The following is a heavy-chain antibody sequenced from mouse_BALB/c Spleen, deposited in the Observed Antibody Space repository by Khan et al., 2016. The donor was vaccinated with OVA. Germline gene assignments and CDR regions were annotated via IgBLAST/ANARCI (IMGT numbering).Heavy chain of an antibody. V-gene: IGHV1-39*01. Sequence: VQLKQSGPELVKPGASVKISCKTSGFSFTDYMMLWVKQSHGKSLEWIGSINPYYGSTTYNLKFKDKATLTVDKSSNTAYMQLNSLTSVDSAVYYCARSGWLKGLFGYWGQGTLVTVSA. CDR2: INPYYGST. D-gene: IGHD1-1*02. CDR1: GFSFTDYM. J-gene: IGHJ3*01. CDR3: ARSGWLKGLFGY.